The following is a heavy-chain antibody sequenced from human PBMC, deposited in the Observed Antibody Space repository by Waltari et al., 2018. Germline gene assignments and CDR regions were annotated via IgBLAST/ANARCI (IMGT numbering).Heavy chain of an antibody. CDR1: GFTFSSYE. J-gene: IGHJ4*02. D-gene: IGHD3-3*01. CDR2: ISSSGSTI. Sequence: EVQLVESGGGLVQPGGSLRLSCAASGFTFSSYEMNWVRQAPGKGLEWVSYISSSGSTIYYADSVKGRFTISRDNAKNSLYLQMNSLRAEDTAVYYCARVGVLRFLEWVPGYFDYWGQGTLVTVSS. CDR3: ARVGVLRFLEWVPGYFDY. V-gene: IGHV3-48*03.